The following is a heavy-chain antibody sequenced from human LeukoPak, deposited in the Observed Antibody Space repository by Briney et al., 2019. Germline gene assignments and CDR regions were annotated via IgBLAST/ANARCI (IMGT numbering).Heavy chain of an antibody. CDR2: INPSDSYT. Sequence: GASLKISCKGSGYSFTSYWFSWVRQMPGNGLEWMGRINPSDSYTNYNPSFQGHVTISADKSISTAYLQWSSLKASDTAMYYCARRSSSGWYDFDYWGQGTLVTVSP. CDR1: GYSFTSYW. V-gene: IGHV5-10-1*01. J-gene: IGHJ4*02. D-gene: IGHD6-19*01. CDR3: ARRSSSGWYDFDY.